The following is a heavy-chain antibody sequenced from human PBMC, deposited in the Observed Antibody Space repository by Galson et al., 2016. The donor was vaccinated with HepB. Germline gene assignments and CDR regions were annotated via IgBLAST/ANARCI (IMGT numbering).Heavy chain of an antibody. CDR2: IYYAGDYK. Sequence: SLRLSCAASGFTFSSHGVHWVRQAPGKGLEWVAVIYYAGDYKYYADSVRGRFTISRDNSKNMLYLQMNSLRAEDTAMYYCARGAVGGVIAPFDQWGQGTLVTVSS. J-gene: IGHJ4*02. V-gene: IGHV3-33*08. CDR1: GFTFSSHG. CDR3: ARGAVGGVIAPFDQ. D-gene: IGHD3-16*02.